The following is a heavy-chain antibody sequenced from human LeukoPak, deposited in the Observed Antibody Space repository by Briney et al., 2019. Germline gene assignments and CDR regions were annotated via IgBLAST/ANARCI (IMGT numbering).Heavy chain of an antibody. Sequence: PGGSLRLSCAASGFTFGNYAMSWVRQAPGKGLEWVSAISGSGGSAYYADSVKGRFTISRDNSKNTLYLQMISLRAEDTAVYFCAKAYGSGSRYYFDYWGQGTLVTVSS. D-gene: IGHD3-10*01. J-gene: IGHJ4*02. V-gene: IGHV3-23*01. CDR2: ISGSGGSA. CDR3: AKAYGSGSRYYFDY. CDR1: GFTFGNYA.